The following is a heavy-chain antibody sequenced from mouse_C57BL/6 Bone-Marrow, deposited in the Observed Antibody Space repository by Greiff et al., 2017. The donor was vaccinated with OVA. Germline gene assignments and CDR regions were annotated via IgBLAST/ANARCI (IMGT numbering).Heavy chain of an antibody. V-gene: IGHV1-53*01. CDR1: GYTFTGYW. Sequence: VQLQQSGAELMKPGASVKLSCKATGYTFTGYWIEWVKQRPGQGLEWIGNINPSNGGTNYNEKFKSKATLTVDKSSSTAYMQLSSLTSEDSAVYYCARGITTVVALYWYFDVWGTGTTVTVSS. CDR3: ARGITTVVALYWYFDV. D-gene: IGHD1-1*01. CDR2: INPSNGGT. J-gene: IGHJ1*03.